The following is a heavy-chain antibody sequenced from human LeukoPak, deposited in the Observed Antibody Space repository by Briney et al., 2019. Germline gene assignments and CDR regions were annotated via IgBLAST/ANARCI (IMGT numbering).Heavy chain of an antibody. CDR3: PRGPPDVPGDY. CDR1: GYTFSTFA. Sequence: ASVKVSCKASGYTFSTFAISWVQQAPGQGLEWMGWVSAYNGNTNYAQKFQGRVTMTRDTSTSTVYMELSSLRSEDTPVYHCPRGPPDVPGDYSREGTLVTDSS. CDR2: VSAYNGNT. D-gene: IGHD2-2*01. V-gene: IGHV1-18*01. J-gene: IGHJ4*02.